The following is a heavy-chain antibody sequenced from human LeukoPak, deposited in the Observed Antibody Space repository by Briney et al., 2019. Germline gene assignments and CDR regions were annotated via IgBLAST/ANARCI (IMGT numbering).Heavy chain of an antibody. Sequence: GGSLRLSCAASGFTFSSYAMHWVRQAPGKGLEWVAVISYDGSNKYYADSVKGRFTISRDNSKNTLYLQMNSLRAEDTAVYYCAKGNYYDSSGYPVYFDYWGQGTLVTVSS. J-gene: IGHJ4*02. CDR1: GFTFSSYA. V-gene: IGHV3-30-3*01. CDR2: ISYDGSNK. CDR3: AKGNYYDSSGYPVYFDY. D-gene: IGHD3-22*01.